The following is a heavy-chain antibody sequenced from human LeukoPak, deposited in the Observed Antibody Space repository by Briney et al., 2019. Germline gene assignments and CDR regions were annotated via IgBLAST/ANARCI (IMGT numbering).Heavy chain of an antibody. V-gene: IGHV4-4*07. CDR1: GGSISSYY. D-gene: IGHD6-6*01. CDR2: IYTSGST. J-gene: IGHJ6*03. CDR3: ARDLSSLGDYYMDV. Sequence: SETLSLTCTVSGGSISSYYWSWIRQPAGKGLEWIGRIYTSGSTNYNPSLKSRVTMSVDTSKNQFSLKLSSVTAADTAVYYCARDLSSLGDYYMDVWGKGTTVTVSS.